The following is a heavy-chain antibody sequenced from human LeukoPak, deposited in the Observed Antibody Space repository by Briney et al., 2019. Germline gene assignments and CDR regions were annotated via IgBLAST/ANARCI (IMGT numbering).Heavy chain of an antibody. V-gene: IGHV1-69*04. CDR2: IIPILGIA. CDR3: ARGSQMATNDAFDI. J-gene: IGHJ3*02. D-gene: IGHD5-24*01. Sequence: GASVKVSCKASGYTFTGYYMHWVRQAPGQGLEWMGRIIPILGIANYAQKFQGRVTITADKSTSTAYMELSSLRSEDTAVYYCARGSQMATNDAFDIWGQGTMVTVSS. CDR1: GYTFTGYY.